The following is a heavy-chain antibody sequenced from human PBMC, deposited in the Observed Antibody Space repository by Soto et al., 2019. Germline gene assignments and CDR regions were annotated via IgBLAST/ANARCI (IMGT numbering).Heavy chain of an antibody. D-gene: IGHD3-22*01. Sequence: PSDTLSPTCTVSGRSIISNIYYWGWIRQPPGKGLEWIGNIHYSGSTYYDSSLQSRVTISIDTSKNQFSLKLSSVTATDTAVYCCASQHYYDTSGYYGVYWGQVTLVTVS. CDR1: GRSIISNIYY. CDR2: IHYSGST. J-gene: IGHJ4*02. CDR3: ASQHYYDTSGYYGVY. V-gene: IGHV4-39*01.